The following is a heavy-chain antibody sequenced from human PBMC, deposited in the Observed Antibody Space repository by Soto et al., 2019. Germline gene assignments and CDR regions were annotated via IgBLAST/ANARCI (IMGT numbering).Heavy chain of an antibody. CDR2: IYYSGTT. D-gene: IGHD1-20*01. J-gene: IGHJ4*02. CDR3: ARCRYNWIAGTY. V-gene: IGHV4-59*01. Sequence: QVPLEESGPRLVKPSETLSLTCSFSDGPISNYYWSWIRQPPGKGLEWIGYIYYSGTTKYNPSLKCXFTMSVDASKKQFSLRLPSVTGADTAMYCCARCRYNWIAGTYWGQGTLVTVSS. CDR1: DGPISNYY.